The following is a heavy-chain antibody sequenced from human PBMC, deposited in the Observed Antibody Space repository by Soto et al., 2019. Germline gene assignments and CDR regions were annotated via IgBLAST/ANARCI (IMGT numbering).Heavy chain of an antibody. CDR1: GGSITSHY. D-gene: IGHD3-3*01. Sequence: SETLSLTCTVSGGSITSHYWSWIRQPPGKGLEWIGYIYNSVRTLYNPSLKSRVTISVDTSKNQLSLKLSSLTAADTAIYYCARGPLAVYFGVVIGWFDPWGQGTLVTVSS. CDR2: IYNSVRT. CDR3: ARGPLAVYFGVVIGWFDP. V-gene: IGHV4-59*11. J-gene: IGHJ5*02.